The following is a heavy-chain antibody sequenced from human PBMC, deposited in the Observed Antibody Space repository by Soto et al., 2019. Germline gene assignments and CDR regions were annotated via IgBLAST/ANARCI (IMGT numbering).Heavy chain of an antibody. V-gene: IGHV3-48*01. CDR1: GFTFSSYS. CDR3: AREGNYDILTGYYPGYFDY. Sequence: GGSLRLSCAASGFTFSSYSMNWVRQAPGKGLEWVSYISSSSSTIYYADSVKGRFTISRDNAKNSLYLQMNSLRAEDTAVYYRAREGNYDILTGYYPGYFDYWGQGTLVTVSS. D-gene: IGHD3-9*01. J-gene: IGHJ4*02. CDR2: ISSSSSTI.